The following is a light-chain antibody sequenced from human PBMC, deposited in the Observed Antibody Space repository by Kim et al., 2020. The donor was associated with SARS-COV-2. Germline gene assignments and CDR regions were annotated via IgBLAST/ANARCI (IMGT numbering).Light chain of an antibody. CDR1: SGSIDDNY. V-gene: IGLV6-57*03. J-gene: IGLJ2*01. CDR3: QSYNRDNVI. CDR2: EDD. Sequence: GKTVTISCTRSSGSIDDNYVQWYQQRPGGVPTTVIYEDDQRPSGVSDRFSGSIDNSYNSASLTISGLRTEDEADYYCQSYNRDNVIFGGGTQLTVL.